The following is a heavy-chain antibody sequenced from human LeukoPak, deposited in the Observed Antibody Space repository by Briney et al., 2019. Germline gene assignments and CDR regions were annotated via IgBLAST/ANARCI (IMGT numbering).Heavy chain of an antibody. V-gene: IGHV1-2*02. CDR3: ARAACTGGTCNFDY. CDR2: INPNSGGT. CDR1: GYTFTGYY. Sequence: ASVKVSCKASGYTFTGYYIHWVRQAPGQGLEWMGWINPNSGGTNYAQKFQGRVTMTRDTSISTAYMELSRLRSDDTAVYYCARAACTGGTCNFDYWGQGTLVNVSS. D-gene: IGHD2-15*01. J-gene: IGHJ4*02.